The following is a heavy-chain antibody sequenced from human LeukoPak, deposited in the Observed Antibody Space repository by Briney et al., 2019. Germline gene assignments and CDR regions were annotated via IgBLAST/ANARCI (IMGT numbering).Heavy chain of an antibody. V-gene: IGHV1-2*02. CDR1: GYTFTGYY. Sequence: ASVKVSCKASGYTFTGYYMHWVRQAPGQGLEWMVWINPNSGGTNYAQKSQGRVTMTRDTSISTAYMELSRLRSDDTAVYYCATPRWYSSGWQEEWGQGTLVTVSS. CDR3: ATPRWYSSGWQEE. CDR2: INPNSGGT. D-gene: IGHD6-19*01. J-gene: IGHJ4*02.